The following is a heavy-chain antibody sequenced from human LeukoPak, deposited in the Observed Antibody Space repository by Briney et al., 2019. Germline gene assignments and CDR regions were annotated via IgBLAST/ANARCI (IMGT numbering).Heavy chain of an antibody. V-gene: IGHV3-33*01. J-gene: IGHJ1*01. CDR3: ARPSGWYSDLLYFQH. Sequence: GGSLRLSCAASGFTFSSYGMHWVRQAPGKGLEWVAVIWYDGSNKYYADSVKGRFTISRDNSKNTLYLQMNSLRAEDTAVYYCARPSGWYSDLLYFQHWGQGTLVTVSS. CDR2: IWYDGSNK. CDR1: GFTFSSYG. D-gene: IGHD6-19*01.